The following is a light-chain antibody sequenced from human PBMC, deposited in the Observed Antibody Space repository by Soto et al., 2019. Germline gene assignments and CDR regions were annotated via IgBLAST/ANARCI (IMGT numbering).Light chain of an antibody. Sequence: QSALTQPASVSGSPGQSITISCTGTSSDVGGYNYVSWYQQHPGKAPKLMIYDVSNRPSGVSIGFSGSKSGSTASLTISGLQAEDEADYYCSSYTTTIRVFGGGTKLTVL. CDR1: SSDVGGYNY. CDR3: SSYTTTIRV. V-gene: IGLV2-14*01. J-gene: IGLJ3*02. CDR2: DVS.